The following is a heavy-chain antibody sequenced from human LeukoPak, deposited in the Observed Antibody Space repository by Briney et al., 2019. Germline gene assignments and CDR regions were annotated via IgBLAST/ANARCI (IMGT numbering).Heavy chain of an antibody. CDR2: ISSNGGST. J-gene: IGHJ4*02. V-gene: IGHV3-64D*09. Sequence: GSLRLSCSASGFTVSSYAMHWVRQAPGRGLEYVSAISSNGGSTYYADSVKGRFTISRDNSKNTLYLQMSSLRAEDTAVYYCVKGRGYSYGSVGYFDYWGQGTLVTVSS. D-gene: IGHD5-18*01. CDR3: VKGRGYSYGSVGYFDY. CDR1: GFTVSSYA.